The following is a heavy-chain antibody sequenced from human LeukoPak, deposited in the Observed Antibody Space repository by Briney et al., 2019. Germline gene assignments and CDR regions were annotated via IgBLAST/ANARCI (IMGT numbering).Heavy chain of an antibody. Sequence: SETLSLTCTVSGGSISSYYWSWIRQPPGKGPEWIGYIYYSGSTNYNPSLKSRVTISVDTSKNQFSLKLSSVTAADTAVYYCARRGAFGSDAFDIWGQGTMVTVSS. CDR3: ARRGAFGSDAFDI. V-gene: IGHV4-59*01. J-gene: IGHJ3*02. CDR1: GGSISSYY. D-gene: IGHD3-16*01. CDR2: IYYSGST.